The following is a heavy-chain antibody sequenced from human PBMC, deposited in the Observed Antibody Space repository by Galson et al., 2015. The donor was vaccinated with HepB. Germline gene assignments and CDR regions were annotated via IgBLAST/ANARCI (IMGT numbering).Heavy chain of an antibody. Sequence: SLRLSCAASGFTFSSYAMSWVRQAPGKGLEWVSAISGSGGSTYYADSVKGRFTISRDNSKNTLYLQMNSLRAEDTAVYYCAKVLSDYSNLPFLGVVRHYYYYYGMDVWGQGTTVTVSS. CDR2: ISGSGGST. V-gene: IGHV3-23*01. D-gene: IGHD4-11*01. J-gene: IGHJ6*02. CDR1: GFTFSSYA. CDR3: AKVLSDYSNLPFLGVVRHYYYYYGMDV.